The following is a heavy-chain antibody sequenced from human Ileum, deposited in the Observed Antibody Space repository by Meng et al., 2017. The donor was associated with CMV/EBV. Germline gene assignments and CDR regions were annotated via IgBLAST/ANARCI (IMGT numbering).Heavy chain of an antibody. D-gene: IGHD2-15*01. V-gene: IGHV3-7*01. CDR2: IKQDGSEK. CDR1: RSYY. Sequence: RSYYFGWIRRTPGKGLEWVANIKQDGSEKNYVGSVKGRFTISRDNANNSLYLQMNNLRAEDTAVYYCAKGFTVVYWGQGTLVTVSS. J-gene: IGHJ4*02. CDR3: AKGFTVVY.